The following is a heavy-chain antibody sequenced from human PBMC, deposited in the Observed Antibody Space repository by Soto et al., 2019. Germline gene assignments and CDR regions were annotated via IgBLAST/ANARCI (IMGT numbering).Heavy chain of an antibody. D-gene: IGHD2-21*01. J-gene: IGHJ6*01. CDR3: ARIQSNSWGYSGAVDV. CDR1: GGSISSYY. V-gene: IGHV4-59*01. Sequence: QVQLQESGPGLVKPSENLSLTCRISGGSISSYYWNWIRQAPGKGLEWIGFISYSGSTNHNPALTSRVTLSVDTSKDQISLRLNSVSAADTAVYYCARIQSNSWGYSGAVDVWGQGTTVTFSS. CDR2: ISYSGST.